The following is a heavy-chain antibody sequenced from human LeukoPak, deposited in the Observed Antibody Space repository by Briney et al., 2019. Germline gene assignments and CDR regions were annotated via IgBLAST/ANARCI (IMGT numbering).Heavy chain of an antibody. CDR1: GFTFGGYL. D-gene: IGHD6-19*01. Sequence: GGSLRLSCTASGFTFGGYLMSWFRQAPGKGLEWIGFINGQTTEYDASVKGSITISGDDSTSIAYLQRNSLTPEDTAVYYCSRGSGWLSVYWGQGTLVTVSS. CDR3: SRGSGWLSVY. CDR2: INGQTT. J-gene: IGHJ4*02. V-gene: IGHV3-49*03.